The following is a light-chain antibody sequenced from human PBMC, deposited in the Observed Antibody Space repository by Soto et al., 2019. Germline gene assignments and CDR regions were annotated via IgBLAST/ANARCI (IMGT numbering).Light chain of an antibody. CDR1: QSVSSSY. J-gene: IGKJ1*01. CDR2: GAS. CDR3: QQYGSSQWT. Sequence: EIVLTQSPGTLSLSPGERATLSCRASQSVSSSYLAWYQQKPGQAPRLLIYGASSRATDIPDRFSGSGSGTDFTITISRLEPEDFAVYYCQQYGSSQWTFGQGTKVEIK. V-gene: IGKV3-20*01.